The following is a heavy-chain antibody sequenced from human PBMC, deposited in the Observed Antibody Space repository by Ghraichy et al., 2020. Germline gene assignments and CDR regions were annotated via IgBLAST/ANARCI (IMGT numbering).Heavy chain of an antibody. CDR1: GFTFSDYY. J-gene: IGHJ4*02. CDR3: ARPHWSSWERHHLDY. D-gene: IGHD1-26*01. Sequence: GGSLRLSCAASGFTFSDYYMDWVRQAPGKGLEWIGRSRNKANSYTTEYAASVKGRFAISRDDSKNSVYLEMNSLKTEDTAVYYCARPHWSSWERHHLDYWGQGTLVTVSS. CDR2: SRNKANSYTT. V-gene: IGHV3-72*01.